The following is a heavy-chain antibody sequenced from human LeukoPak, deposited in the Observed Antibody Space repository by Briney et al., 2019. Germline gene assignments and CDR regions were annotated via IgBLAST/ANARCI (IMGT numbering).Heavy chain of an antibody. J-gene: IGHJ4*02. V-gene: IGHV3-7*05. CDR1: GFTFSSYG. CDR3: ARGPLRTDVY. Sequence: PGGSLRLSCAASGFTFSSYGMSWVRQAPGKGLEWVANINQDGSEKYYVDSVKGRFTISRDNAKNSLYLQMNSLRAEDTAVYYCARGPLRTDVYWGQGTLVTVSS. D-gene: IGHD2-8*01. CDR2: INQDGSEK.